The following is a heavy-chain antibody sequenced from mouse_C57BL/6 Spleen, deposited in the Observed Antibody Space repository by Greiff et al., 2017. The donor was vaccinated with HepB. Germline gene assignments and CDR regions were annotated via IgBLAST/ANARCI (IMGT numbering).Heavy chain of an antibody. D-gene: IGHD2-2*01. CDR2: IDPSDSYT. CDR1: GYTFASYW. Sequence: QVQLQQPGAELVRPGTSVKLSCKASGYTFASYWMHWVKQRPGQGLEWIGVIDPSDSYTNYNQKFKGKATLTVDTSSSTAYMQLSSLTSEDSAVYYCARLDGYDKEAWFAYWGQGTLVTVSA. J-gene: IGHJ3*01. V-gene: IGHV1-59*01. CDR3: ARLDGYDKEAWFAY.